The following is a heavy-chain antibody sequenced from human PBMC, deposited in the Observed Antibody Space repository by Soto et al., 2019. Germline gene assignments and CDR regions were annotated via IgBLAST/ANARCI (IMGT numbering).Heavy chain of an antibody. Sequence: GGSLRLSCAASGFTFSAFEMNWVRQAPGKGLEWLSYIYNSGSTMTYADSVKGRFTISRDNSKNTLYLQMNSLRAEDTAVYYCARATRPYYYYYGMDVWGQGTTVTVSS. D-gene: IGHD6-6*01. CDR1: GFTFSAFE. CDR2: IYNSGSTM. V-gene: IGHV3-48*03. CDR3: ARATRPYYYYYGMDV. J-gene: IGHJ6*02.